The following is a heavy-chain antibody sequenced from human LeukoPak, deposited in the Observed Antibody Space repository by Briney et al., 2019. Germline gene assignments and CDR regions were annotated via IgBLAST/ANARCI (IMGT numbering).Heavy chain of an antibody. V-gene: IGHV4-59*01. CDR2: IDYSGST. J-gene: IGHJ3*01. D-gene: IGHD6-13*01. Sequence: PSETLRLSGTVSRVTISTYYRSWIRQPPGKGLEWIRYIDYSGSTNYNPSLKSRVTISVDTSKNQVSLRLSSVTAADTAVYYCAGRVAVTGSPTFQTRGQGKMVTVSS. CDR3: AGRVAVTGSPTFQT. CDR1: RVTISTYY.